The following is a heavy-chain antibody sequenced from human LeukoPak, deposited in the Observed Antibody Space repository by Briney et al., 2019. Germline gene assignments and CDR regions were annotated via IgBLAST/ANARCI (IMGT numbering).Heavy chain of an antibody. V-gene: IGHV1-3*01. CDR2: INAGNGNT. D-gene: IGHD4-17*01. J-gene: IGHJ3*02. CDR3: ARGYGDYRSDAFDT. Sequence: ASVKVSCKASGYTFTSYAMHWVRQAPGQRLEWTGWINAGNGNTKYSQKFQGRVTITRDTSASTAYMELSSLRSEDTAVYYCARGYGDYRSDAFDTWGQGTMVTVSS. CDR1: GYTFTSYA.